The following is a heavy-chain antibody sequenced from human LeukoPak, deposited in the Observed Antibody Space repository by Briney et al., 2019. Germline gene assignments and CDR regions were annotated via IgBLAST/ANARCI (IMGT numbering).Heavy chain of an antibody. V-gene: IGHV1-2*02. CDR3: SKVIPGAENSQH. J-gene: IGHJ1*01. D-gene: IGHD3-10*01. Sequence: ASVKVSCKASGYTFTSYGISWVRQAPGQGLEWMGWINPNTGGTNYAQKFQGRVTITRDTSISTAYMELSRLRSDDTAVYYFSKVIPGAENSQHGGQATLFTASA. CDR2: INPNTGGT. CDR1: GYTFTSYG.